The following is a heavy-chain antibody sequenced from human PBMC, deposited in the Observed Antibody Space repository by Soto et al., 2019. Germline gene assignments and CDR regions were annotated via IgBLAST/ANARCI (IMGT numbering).Heavy chain of an antibody. J-gene: IGHJ5*02. CDR2: IIPIFGTA. CDR1: GGTFSSSA. V-gene: IGHV1-69*01. CDR3: SNGHYSSSSRGWFEP. Sequence: QVQLVQSGAEVKKPGSSVNVSCKASGGTFSSSAISWVRQAPGQGLEWMGGIIPIFGTADYAQKFQGRVTITADESTTTAYMELSSLRPADTAVYYCSNGHYSSSSRGWFEPWGQGTLVIVSS. D-gene: IGHD6-13*01.